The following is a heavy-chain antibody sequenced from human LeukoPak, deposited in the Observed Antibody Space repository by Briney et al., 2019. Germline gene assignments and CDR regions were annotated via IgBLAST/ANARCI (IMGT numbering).Heavy chain of an antibody. CDR1: GGSISSYY. J-gene: IGHJ4*02. Sequence: SETLSLTCTVSGGSISSYYWSWIRQPPGKGLEWIRYIYYSGSTNYNPSLKSRVTISVDTSKNQFSLKLSSVTAADTAVYYCARQELYCSSTSCYGSAFDYWDQGTLVTVSS. D-gene: IGHD2-2*01. CDR3: ARQELYCSSTSCYGSAFDY. V-gene: IGHV4-59*08. CDR2: IYYSGST.